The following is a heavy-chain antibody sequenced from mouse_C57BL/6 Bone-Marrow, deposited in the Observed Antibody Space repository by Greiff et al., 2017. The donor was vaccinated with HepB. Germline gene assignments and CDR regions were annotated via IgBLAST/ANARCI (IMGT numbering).Heavy chain of an antibody. CDR2: IDPSDSYT. Sequence: VQLQQPGAELVKPGASVKLSCKASGYTFTSYWMQWVKQRPGQGLEWIGEIDPSDSYTNYNQKFKGKATLTVDTSSRTAYMQLSSLTSEDSAVYSCARDYYGLFDYWGQGTTLTVSS. CDR1: GYTFTSYW. D-gene: IGHD1-1*01. V-gene: IGHV1-50*01. J-gene: IGHJ2*01. CDR3: ARDYYGLFDY.